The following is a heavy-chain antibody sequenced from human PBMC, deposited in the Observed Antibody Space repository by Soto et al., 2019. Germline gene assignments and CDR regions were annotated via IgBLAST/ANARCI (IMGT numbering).Heavy chain of an antibody. CDR3: ARAKSMSGAFDI. CDR2: INAGNGNT. CDR1: GYTFTSYA. V-gene: IGHV1-3*01. J-gene: IGHJ3*02. Sequence: QVQLVQSGAEVKKPGASVKVSCKASGYTFTSYAMHWVRQAPGQRLEWMGWINAGNGNTKYSQKFQGRVTITRDTSASTAYMELRSMRSEDTAVYYCARAKSMSGAFDIWGHGSMVTVSS. D-gene: IGHD3-10*02.